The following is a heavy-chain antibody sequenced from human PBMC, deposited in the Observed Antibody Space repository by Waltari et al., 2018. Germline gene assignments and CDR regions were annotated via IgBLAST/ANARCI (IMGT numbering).Heavy chain of an antibody. Sequence: DVQLLESGGHLVQPGGSLRLSCEVSGFTFKKFGMAWVRPAPGRGLKVVSFINGRVGLTRYIDSVKGRFTISRDNFRDTLYLDMKSLRVEDTAMYYCAKDRSPAYCGGDCPGFYGVDVWGQGP. D-gene: IGHD2-21*02. CDR3: AKDRSPAYCGGDCPGFYGVDV. V-gene: IGHV3-23*01. J-gene: IGHJ6*02. CDR2: INGRVGLT. CDR1: GFTFKKFG.